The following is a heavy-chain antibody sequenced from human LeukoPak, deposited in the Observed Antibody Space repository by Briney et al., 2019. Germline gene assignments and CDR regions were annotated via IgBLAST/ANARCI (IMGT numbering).Heavy chain of an antibody. CDR2: INPNSGGT. CDR1: GYTFTGYY. CDR3: ARDRPDDNASDI. V-gene: IGHV1-2*02. J-gene: IGHJ3*02. D-gene: IGHD1-1*01. Sequence: ASVKVSCKASGYTFTGYYMHWVRQAPGQGLEWMGWINPNSGGTDYAQKFQGRVTMTRDTSVSTAYMELNSLRSDDTAVYYCARDRPDDNASDIWGQGTIITVSS.